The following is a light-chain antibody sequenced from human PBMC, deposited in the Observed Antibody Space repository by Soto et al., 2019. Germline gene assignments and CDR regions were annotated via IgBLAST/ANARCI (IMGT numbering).Light chain of an antibody. J-gene: IGKJ3*01. Sequence: AIQMTQSPSSLSASVGDRVTITCRASQDISNDLAWYQQIPGRAPKLLIYAASNLQRGVPSRFRGSGSGTDFTLTISSLQPEDFATYYCLQDYNYPLTFGPGTRVDAK. CDR3: LQDYNYPLT. CDR2: AAS. CDR1: QDISND. V-gene: IGKV1-6*01.